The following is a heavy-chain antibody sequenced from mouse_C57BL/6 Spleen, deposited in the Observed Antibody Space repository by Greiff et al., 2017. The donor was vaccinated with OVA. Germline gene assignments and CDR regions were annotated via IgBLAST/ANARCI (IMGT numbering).Heavy chain of an antibody. V-gene: IGHV2-6-1*01. CDR2: IWSDGST. CDR3: ARHELRGDYAMDY. Sequence: VKLVESGPGLVAPSQSLSITCTVSGFSLTSYGVHWVRQPPGKGLEWLVVIWSDGSTTYNSALKSRLSISKDNSKSQVFLKMNSLQTDDTAMYYCARHELRGDYAMDYWGQGTSVTVSS. J-gene: IGHJ4*01. CDR1: GFSLTSYG. D-gene: IGHD3-2*02.